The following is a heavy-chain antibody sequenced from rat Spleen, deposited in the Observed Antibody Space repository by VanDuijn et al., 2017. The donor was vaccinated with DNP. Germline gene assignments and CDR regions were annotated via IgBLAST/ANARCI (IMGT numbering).Heavy chain of an antibody. Sequence: EVQLVESGGDLTQPGRSLKLSCAASGFTFDDDNMAWVRQAPKKGLEWVATINFDGSSTFYRDSVKGRFTISRDNAKSILYLHMDSLRSEDTATYYCARHRGLGRFDYWGQGVMVTVSS. CDR2: INFDGSST. CDR3: ARHRGLGRFDY. D-gene: IGHD4-3*01. CDR1: GFTFDDDN. V-gene: IGHV5-7*01. J-gene: IGHJ2*01.